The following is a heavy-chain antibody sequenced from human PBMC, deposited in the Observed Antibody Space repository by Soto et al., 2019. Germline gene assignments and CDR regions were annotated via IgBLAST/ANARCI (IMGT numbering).Heavy chain of an antibody. D-gene: IGHD3-22*01. J-gene: IGHJ6*03. V-gene: IGHV4-31*03. CDR3: ARVNSSRVLYYYYMDV. Sequence: SETLSLTCTVSGGSISSGGYYWSWIRQHPGKGLEWIGYIYYSGSTYYNPSLKSRVTISVDTSKNQFSLKLSSVTAADTAVYYCARVNSSRVLYYYYMDVWGKGTTVTVSS. CDR2: IYYSGST. CDR1: GGSISSGGYY.